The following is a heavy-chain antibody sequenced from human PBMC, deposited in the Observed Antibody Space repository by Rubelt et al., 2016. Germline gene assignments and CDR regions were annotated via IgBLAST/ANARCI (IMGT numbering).Heavy chain of an antibody. CDR1: GGSISSSSYY. Sequence: QLQLQESGPGLVKPSETLSLTCTVSGGSISSSSYYWGWIRQPPGKGLEWIGSIYYSGSTYYNPSLKSRVTISVDTSKNQFSLKLSSVTAADTAGYYCARGVGVLRFLAGLPHRTPWFDPWGQGTLVTVSS. J-gene: IGHJ5*02. CDR3: ARGVGVLRFLAGLPHRTPWFDP. CDR2: IYYSGST. V-gene: IGHV4-39*01. D-gene: IGHD3-3*01.